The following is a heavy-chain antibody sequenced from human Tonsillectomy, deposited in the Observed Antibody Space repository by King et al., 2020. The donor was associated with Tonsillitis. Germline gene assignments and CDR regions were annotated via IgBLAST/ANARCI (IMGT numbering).Heavy chain of an antibody. D-gene: IGHD6-19*01. CDR1: GFTFSSYS. V-gene: IGHV3-48*02. J-gene: IGHJ4*02. CDR2: ISSSSSTI. CDR3: ARGRWREGGWYEGVSYFDY. Sequence: VQLVESGGGLVQPGGSLRLSCAASGFTFSSYSMNWVRQAPGKGLEWVSYISSSSSTIYYADSVKGRFTISRDNAKNSLYLQMNSLRDEDTAVYYCARGRWREGGWYEGVSYFDYWGQGTLVTVSS.